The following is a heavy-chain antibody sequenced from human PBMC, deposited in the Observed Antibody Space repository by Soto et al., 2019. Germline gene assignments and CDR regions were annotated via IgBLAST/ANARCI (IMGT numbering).Heavy chain of an antibody. J-gene: IGHJ4*02. D-gene: IGHD3-10*01. V-gene: IGHV3-7*01. CDR3: ARTGDGSGSYYVFVLDY. CDR2: IKQDGSEK. CDR1: GFTFSSYW. Sequence: GGSLRLSCAASGFTFSSYWMSWVRQAPGKGLEWVANIKQDGSEKYYVDSVKGRFTISRDNAKNSLYLQMNSLRAEDTAVYYCARTGDGSGSYYVFVLDYWGQGTLVTVSS.